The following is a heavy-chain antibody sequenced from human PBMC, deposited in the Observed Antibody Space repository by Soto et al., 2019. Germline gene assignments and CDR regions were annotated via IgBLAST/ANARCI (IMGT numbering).Heavy chain of an antibody. J-gene: IGHJ3*02. CDR3: ATAFLGIYAFDI. CDR1: GYTLTELS. CDR2: FDPEDGET. Sequence: ASVKVSCKVSGYTLTELSMHWVRQAPGKGLEWMGGFDPEDGETIYAQKFQGRVTMTEDTSTDTAYMELSSLRSEDTAVYYCATAFLGIYAFDIWGQGTMVTVSS. V-gene: IGHV1-24*01. D-gene: IGHD7-27*01.